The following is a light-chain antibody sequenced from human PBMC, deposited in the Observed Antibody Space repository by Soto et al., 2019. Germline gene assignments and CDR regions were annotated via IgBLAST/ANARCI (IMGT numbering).Light chain of an antibody. V-gene: IGKV1-5*01. Sequence: DIQMTQSPSTLSASIGDRVTITCRASQSISSWLAWYQQKPGKAPKVXIFGASSLESGVPSRCSGSGSGTEFTLTISSLQPDDFATDYCQQYNRYSRTFGQGTKVDIK. CDR2: GAS. J-gene: IGKJ1*01. CDR1: QSISSW. CDR3: QQYNRYSRT.